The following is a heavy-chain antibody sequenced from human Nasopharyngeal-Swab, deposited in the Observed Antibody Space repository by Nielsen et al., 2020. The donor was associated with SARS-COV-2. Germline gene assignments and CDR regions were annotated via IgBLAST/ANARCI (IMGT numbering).Heavy chain of an antibody. CDR1: GGSISSYY. J-gene: IGHJ6*03. V-gene: IGHV4-59*01. D-gene: IGHD3-16*01. CDR3: ARVGWWGTRYHMDV. CDR2: IYYSGST. Sequence: SETLSLTCTVSGGSISSYYWSWIRQPPGKGLEWIGYIYYSGSTNYNPSLKSRVTISVGTSKNQFSLKLSSVTAADTAVYYCARVGWWGTRYHMDVWGKGTTVTVSS.